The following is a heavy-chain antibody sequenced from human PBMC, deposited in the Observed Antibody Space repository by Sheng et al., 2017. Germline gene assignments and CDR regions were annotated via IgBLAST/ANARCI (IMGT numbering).Heavy chain of an antibody. V-gene: IGHV3-7*03. CDR3: ARAWAQVGTAVPPLDH. CDR1: GFTFRSYW. J-gene: IGHJ4*02. Sequence: EVRLVESGGGLVQPGGSLRLSCAATGFTFRSYWMTWVRQAPGKGLQWVANIKQDESEKYYVDSVKGRFTISRDNAKNSLYLQMNSLRADDTAIYYCARAWAQVGTAVPPLDHWGQGTLVTVSS. CDR2: IKQDESEK. D-gene: IGHD6-13*01.